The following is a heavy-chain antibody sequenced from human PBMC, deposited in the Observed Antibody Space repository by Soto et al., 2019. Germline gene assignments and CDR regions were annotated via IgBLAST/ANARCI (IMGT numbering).Heavy chain of an antibody. V-gene: IGHV1-69*01. CDR1: GGTFSRYA. D-gene: IGHD6-6*01. CDR2: IIPLYGTA. Sequence: QVQLVQSGAEVKKPGSSVKVSCKASGGTFSRYAIIWVRQAPGQGLEWMGGIIPLYGTASYAQKLQGRVTITADESTSTAYMELSRLTSEDTAVYFCARAGSADSTSVFDHWGQGTLVTVSS. J-gene: IGHJ4*02. CDR3: ARAGSADSTSVFDH.